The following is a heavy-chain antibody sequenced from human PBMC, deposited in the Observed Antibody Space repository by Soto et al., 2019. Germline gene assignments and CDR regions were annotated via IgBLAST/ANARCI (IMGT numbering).Heavy chain of an antibody. Sequence: GASVKVSCKASGYTFTGYYMHWVRQAPGQGLEWMGWINPNSGGTNYAQKFQGWVTMTRDTSISTAYMELSRLRSDDTAVYYCARGDSSSSGLSLVIYDWGKGTLVTVAS. V-gene: IGHV1-2*04. CDR3: ARGDSSSSGLSLVIYD. D-gene: IGHD6-6*01. J-gene: IGHJ4*02. CDR2: INPNSGGT. CDR1: GYTFTGYY.